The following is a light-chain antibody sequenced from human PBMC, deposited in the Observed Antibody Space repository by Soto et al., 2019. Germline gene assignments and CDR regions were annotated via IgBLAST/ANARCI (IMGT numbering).Light chain of an antibody. V-gene: IGKV1-5*03. CDR2: KAS. J-gene: IGKJ1*01. Sequence: DIQMTQSPSTLSASVGDRVTITCRASQSVRSWLAWYQQKPGKAPKLLIYKASTLKSGVPSRFSGSGSGAEFTLTISSLQPDDFATYHCQHYNSYSVAFGQVTKVDIK. CDR3: QHYNSYSVA. CDR1: QSVRSW.